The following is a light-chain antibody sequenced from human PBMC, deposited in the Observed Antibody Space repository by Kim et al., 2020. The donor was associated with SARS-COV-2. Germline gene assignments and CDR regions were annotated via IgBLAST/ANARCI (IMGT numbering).Light chain of an antibody. Sequence: DIQMTQSPSSLSASIGDRVTITCRASQTISNYLSWYQHKPGKVPKLLIYDASYLQSGVPSRFSGSGSGTEFTLTISSLQPEDFATYYCQEDYTTSWTFGQGTKVDIK. CDR1: QTISNY. V-gene: IGKV1-39*01. CDR3: QEDYTTSWT. CDR2: DAS. J-gene: IGKJ1*01.